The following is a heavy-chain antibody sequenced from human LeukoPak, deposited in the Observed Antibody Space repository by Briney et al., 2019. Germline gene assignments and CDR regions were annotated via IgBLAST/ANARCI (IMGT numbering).Heavy chain of an antibody. CDR1: VGSISSSSYY. CDR2: IYYSGST. Sequence: SETLSLTCTVSVGSISSSSYYWGWIRQPPGKGLEWIGSIYYSGSTYYNPSLKSRVTISVDTSKNQFSLKLSSVTAADTAVYYCARLFPSGSFLDYWGQGTLVTVSS. J-gene: IGHJ4*02. D-gene: IGHD1-26*01. V-gene: IGHV4-39*01. CDR3: ARLFPSGSFLDY.